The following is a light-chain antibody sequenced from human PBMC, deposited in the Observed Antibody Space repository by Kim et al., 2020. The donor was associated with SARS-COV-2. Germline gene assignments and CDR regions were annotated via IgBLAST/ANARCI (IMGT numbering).Light chain of an antibody. CDR1: QDIGSS. Sequence: DIQMTQSPSSLSASVGDRVTITCRASQDIGSSLAWYQQKPGKVPQVLIYAASTLQSGVPSRFSGSGSGTEFTLTIGSLQTEDFATYYCEKYNSAPWTFGPGTKGDIK. CDR2: AAS. CDR3: EKYNSAPWT. V-gene: IGKV1-27*01. J-gene: IGKJ1*01.